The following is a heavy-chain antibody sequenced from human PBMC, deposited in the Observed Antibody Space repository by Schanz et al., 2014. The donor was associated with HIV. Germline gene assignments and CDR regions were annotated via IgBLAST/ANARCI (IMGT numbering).Heavy chain of an antibody. CDR2: INGDGSTT. CDR3: ARPTGAQYFDL. D-gene: IGHD7-27*01. CDR1: RFTFSSYW. Sequence: EVQLVESGGGLVQPGGSLRLSCAASRFTFSSYWMHWVRQAPGKGLVWVSRINGDGSTTSYADSVKGRFTISRDNAKNTLYLQLNSLRAEDTAVYYCARPTGAQYFDLWGRGTLVTVSS. J-gene: IGHJ2*01. V-gene: IGHV3-74*01.